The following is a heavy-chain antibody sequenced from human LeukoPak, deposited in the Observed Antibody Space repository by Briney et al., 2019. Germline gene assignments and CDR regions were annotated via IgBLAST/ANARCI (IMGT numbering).Heavy chain of an antibody. CDR2: IYTSGST. CDR3: ARESTPPSHYYYYMDV. V-gene: IGHV4-4*07. Sequence: PSETLSLTCTVSGGSISSYYWSWIRQPAGKGLEWIGRIYTSGSTNYNPSLKSRVTMSVDTSKNQFSLKLSSVTAADTAVYYCARESTPPSHYYYYMDVWGKGTTVTVSS. J-gene: IGHJ6*03. CDR1: GGSISSYY. D-gene: IGHD6-6*01.